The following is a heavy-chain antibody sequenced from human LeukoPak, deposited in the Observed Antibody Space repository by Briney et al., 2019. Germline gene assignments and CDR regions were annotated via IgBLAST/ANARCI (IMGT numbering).Heavy chain of an antibody. Sequence: PGGSLRLSCAASEFTFSDYYMSWIRQAPGKGLEWVSYISGSTKIIYYADSVKGRFTISRDNAKNSLYLQMNSLRAEDTAVYYCAELGITMIGGVWGKGTTVTISS. CDR1: EFTFSDYY. J-gene: IGHJ6*04. CDR2: ISGSTKII. V-gene: IGHV3-11*04. CDR3: AELGITMIGGV. D-gene: IGHD3-10*02.